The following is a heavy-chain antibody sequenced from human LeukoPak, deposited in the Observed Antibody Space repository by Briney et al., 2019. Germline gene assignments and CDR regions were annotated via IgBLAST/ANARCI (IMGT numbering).Heavy chain of an antibody. Sequence: SVKVSCKASGYTFTGYYMHWVRQAPGQGLEWMGGIIPIFGTANYAQKFQGRVTITADESTSTAYMELSSLRSEDTAVYYCARTVVANYYYYYYMDVWGKGTTVTVSS. CDR2: IIPIFGTA. J-gene: IGHJ6*03. V-gene: IGHV1-69*13. CDR1: GYTFTGYY. D-gene: IGHD2-21*01. CDR3: ARTVVANYYYYYYMDV.